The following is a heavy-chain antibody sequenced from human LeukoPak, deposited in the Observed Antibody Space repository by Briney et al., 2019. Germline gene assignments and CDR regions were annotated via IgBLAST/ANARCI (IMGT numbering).Heavy chain of an antibody. CDR1: RFTFSGYA. CDR3: ARDRYRTMVRAIGYYYYGMDV. D-gene: IGHD3-10*01. J-gene: IGHJ6*02. Sequence: GGSLRLSCAASRFTFSGYAMNWVRQAPGKGLEWVAVISYDGSNKYYADSVKGRFTISRDNSKNTLYLQMNSLRAEDTAVYYCARDRYRTMVRAIGYYYYGMDVWGQGTTVTVSS. CDR2: ISYDGSNK. V-gene: IGHV3-30-3*01.